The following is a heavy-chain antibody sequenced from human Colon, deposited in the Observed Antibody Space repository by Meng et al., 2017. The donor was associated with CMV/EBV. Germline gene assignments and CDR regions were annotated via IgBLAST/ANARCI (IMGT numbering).Heavy chain of an antibody. CDR2: ISAYNGYT. V-gene: IGHV1-18*04. CDR1: GYTFTDHY. D-gene: IGHD2-15*01. Sequence: ASVKVSCKASGYTFTDHYIQWVRQAPGQGLEWMGWISAYNGYTNYAQKLQGRVTMTTDTSTSTAYMELRSLRSDDTAMYYCARGGRDGMDVWGQGTTVTVSS. J-gene: IGHJ6*02. CDR3: ARGGRDGMDV.